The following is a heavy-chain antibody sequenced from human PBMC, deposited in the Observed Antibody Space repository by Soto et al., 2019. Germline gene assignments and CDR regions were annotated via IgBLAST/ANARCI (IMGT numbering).Heavy chain of an antibody. CDR3: AREVVVAALDAFDI. D-gene: IGHD2-15*01. Sequence: GGSLRLSCTASGCTFGSYGMHWVRQAPGKGLEWVAVIWYDGSNKYYADSVKGRFTISRDNSKNTLYLQMNSLRAEDTAVYYCAREVVVAALDAFDIWGQGTMVTVSS. CDR1: GCTFGSYG. J-gene: IGHJ3*02. CDR2: IWYDGSNK. V-gene: IGHV3-33*01.